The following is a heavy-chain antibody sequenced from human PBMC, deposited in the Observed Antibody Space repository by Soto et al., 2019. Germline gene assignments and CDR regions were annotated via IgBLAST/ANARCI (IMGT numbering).Heavy chain of an antibody. Sequence: GGSLRLSCAASGFTFSSYAMSWVRQAPGKGLEWVSAISGSGGSTYYADSVKGRFTISRDNSKNTLYLQMNSLRAEDTAVYYCAKARGYYYDSSARGFDPWGQGTLVTVSS. J-gene: IGHJ5*02. CDR2: ISGSGGST. CDR3: AKARGYYYDSSARGFDP. D-gene: IGHD3-22*01. V-gene: IGHV3-23*01. CDR1: GFTFSSYA.